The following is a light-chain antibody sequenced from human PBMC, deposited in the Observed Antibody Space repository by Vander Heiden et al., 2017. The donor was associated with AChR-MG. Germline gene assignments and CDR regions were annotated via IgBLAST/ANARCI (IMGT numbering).Light chain of an antibody. J-gene: IGKJ1*01. CDR2: GAS. V-gene: IGKV3-20*01. Sequence: EIVLTQSPGTLSLSPGERATLSCRASQSVSSSYLAWYQQKPGQAPRLFMYGASSRATGIPDSFSGSGSGTDFTLTISRLEPEDLAVYYCQQYGSSPQTFGQGTKVEIK. CDR3: QQYGSSPQT. CDR1: QSVSSSY.